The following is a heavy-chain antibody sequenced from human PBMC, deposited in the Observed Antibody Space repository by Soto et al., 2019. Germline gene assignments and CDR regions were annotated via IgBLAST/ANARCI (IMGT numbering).Heavy chain of an antibody. Sequence: QVQLVQSGAEVKKPGASVKVSCKASGYTFTSYGISWVRQAPGQGLEWMGRISAYNGNTNYAQKLQGRVTMTTDASTSTACRELRSLSSDDTAVYYCASVVGALGHWFDPWGQGTLVTVSS. V-gene: IGHV1-18*01. CDR2: ISAYNGNT. CDR1: GYTFTSYG. D-gene: IGHD2-15*01. CDR3: ASVVGALGHWFDP. J-gene: IGHJ5*02.